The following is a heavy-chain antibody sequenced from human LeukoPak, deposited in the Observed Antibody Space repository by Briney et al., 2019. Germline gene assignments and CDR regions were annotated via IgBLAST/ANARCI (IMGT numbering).Heavy chain of an antibody. D-gene: IGHD2-15*01. V-gene: IGHV3-48*02. CDR2: ITPRGSTI. Sequence: GGSLRLSCTASGFTFSNYSMNWVRQAPGKGLEWISYITPRGSTIYYADFVKGRFTISRDNAKNSLFLQMNSLRDEDTAIYYCATGGGGYWGQGTLVTVSS. CDR1: GFTFSNYS. CDR3: ATGGGGY. J-gene: IGHJ4*02.